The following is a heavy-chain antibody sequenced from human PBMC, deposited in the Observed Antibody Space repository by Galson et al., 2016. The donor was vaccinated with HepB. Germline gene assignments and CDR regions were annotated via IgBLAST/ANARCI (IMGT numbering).Heavy chain of an antibody. Sequence: SLRLSCAASGFTFSQRGMHWVRQAPGKGLEWVAADSMDGRRKFYADSVKGRFTISRDNSNNMHFLQMSSLRVDDTAVYYCAKRHEYCPPVGCSFDSWGQGTLVSVSS. CDR1: GFTFSQRG. J-gene: IGHJ4*02. CDR3: AKRHEYCPPVGCSFDS. V-gene: IGHV3-30*18. CDR2: DSMDGRRK. D-gene: IGHD2/OR15-2a*01.